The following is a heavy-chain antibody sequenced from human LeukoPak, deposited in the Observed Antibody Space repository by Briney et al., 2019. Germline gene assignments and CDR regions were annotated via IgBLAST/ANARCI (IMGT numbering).Heavy chain of an antibody. CDR2: IGRVTSNSGDV. D-gene: IGHD3-10*01. CDR1: GYSFSNYG. CDR3: ARYNSLFRGVTTSDY. J-gene: IGHJ4*02. Sequence: ASVKVSCKTSGYSFSNYGISWVRQAPGQGLEWMGRIGRVTSNSGDVTYAPKSQDRVTMTTDTSTTTAYMELRSLRFDDTAVYFCARYNSLFRGVTTSDYWGQGTLVTVSS. V-gene: IGHV1-18*01.